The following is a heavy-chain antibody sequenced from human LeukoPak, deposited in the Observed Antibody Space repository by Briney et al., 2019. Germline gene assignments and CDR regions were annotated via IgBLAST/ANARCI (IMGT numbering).Heavy chain of an antibody. CDR3: ATGGSNYYDF. D-gene: IGHD3-16*01. CDR1: GLTFSYYW. Sequence: PGGSLRLSCAASGLTFSYYWMHWVRQPPGKGLVWLSRITSDGSNTIYTDSVKGRFTISRDNARNTVVLQMNSLSAEDTAVYYCATGGSNYYDFWGQGTVVTVSS. J-gene: IGHJ4*02. V-gene: IGHV3-74*01. CDR2: ITSDGSNT.